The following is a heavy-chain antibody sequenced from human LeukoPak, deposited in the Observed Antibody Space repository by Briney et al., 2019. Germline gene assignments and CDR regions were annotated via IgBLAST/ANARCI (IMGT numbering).Heavy chain of an antibody. CDR2: FDPEDGET. CDR1: GYTLTELP. D-gene: IGHD2-2*01. Sequence: GASVKVSCKVSGYTLTELPMHWVRQAPGKGLEWMGGFDPEDGETIYAQKFQGRVTMTEDTSTDTAYMELSSLRSEDTAVYYCATVFLGYCSSTSCPRWFDPWGQGTLVTVSS. V-gene: IGHV1-24*01. J-gene: IGHJ5*02. CDR3: ATVFLGYCSSTSCPRWFDP.